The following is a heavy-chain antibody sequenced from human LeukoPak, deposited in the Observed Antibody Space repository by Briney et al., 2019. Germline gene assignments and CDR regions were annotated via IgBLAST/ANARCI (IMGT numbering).Heavy chain of an antibody. CDR3: ARSFIAYCGSDCFSS. D-gene: IGHD2-21*02. V-gene: IGHV4-61*01. CDR2: INYSGST. Sequence: SETLSLTCTVSGGSISSSSYYWSWIRQSPGKGLEWIGYINYSGSTKYNPSLKSRVTISVDTSKNQLSVKLSSVTAADTAVYYCARSFIAYCGSDCFSSWGQGTLVTVSS. J-gene: IGHJ4*02. CDR1: GGSISSSSYY.